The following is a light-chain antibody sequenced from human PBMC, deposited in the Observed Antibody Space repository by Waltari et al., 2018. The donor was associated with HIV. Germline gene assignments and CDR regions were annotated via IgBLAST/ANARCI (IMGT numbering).Light chain of an antibody. J-gene: IGLJ3*02. V-gene: IGLV1-40*01. CDR1: ASNIGAGYA. CDR2: ATN. CDR3: QSYDTDLKGWV. Sequence: QSVLTQPPSVSGAPGQRVTISCTGTASNIGAGYAVHWYQQLPTTAPKLLIYATNRRPSGVPERFSGSRSGASASLAITGLQAGDESDYYCQSYDTDLKGWVFGGGTKVTVL.